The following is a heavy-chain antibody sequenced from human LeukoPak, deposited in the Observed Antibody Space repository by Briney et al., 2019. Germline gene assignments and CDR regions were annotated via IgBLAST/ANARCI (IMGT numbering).Heavy chain of an antibody. D-gene: IGHD6-19*01. V-gene: IGHV1-3*01. J-gene: IGHJ4*02. CDR3: ATLGPPYSSGWYYFDY. Sequence: APVKVSCKTSGYTFTNYAMHWVRQAPGQRLEWMGWINAGNGNTKYSQKFQGRVTITRDTSASTAYMELSSLRSEDTAVYYCATLGPPYSSGWYYFDYWGQGTLVTVSS. CDR2: INAGNGNT. CDR1: GYTFTNYA.